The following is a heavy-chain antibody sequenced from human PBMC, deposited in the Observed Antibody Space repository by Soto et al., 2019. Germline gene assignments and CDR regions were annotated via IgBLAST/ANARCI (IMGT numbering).Heavy chain of an antibody. CDR1: GVSISSSTYH. Sequence: QLQLQESGPGLVKPSETLSLTCTISGVSISSSTYHWGWIRQPPGKGLEWIGNIYYSGSTYYNPSLKSRVTISVDTSKNQFSLQLSSVTAADTAIYYCGRHVSGNRIDSWGQGTLVTVSS. V-gene: IGHV4-39*01. CDR3: GRHVSGNRIDS. CDR2: IYYSGST. J-gene: IGHJ4*02. D-gene: IGHD1-26*01.